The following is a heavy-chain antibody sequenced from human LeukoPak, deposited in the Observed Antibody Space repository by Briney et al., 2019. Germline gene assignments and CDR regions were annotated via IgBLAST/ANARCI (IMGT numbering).Heavy chain of an antibody. J-gene: IGHJ4*02. D-gene: IGHD1-26*01. CDR1: GFTFSSYA. Sequence: GGSLRLSCAASGFTFSSYAMSWVRQAPGKGLEWVSAMSGSGRSTYYADSVKGRFTISRDNSKNTVYLQMNSLRVEDTAEYYCAKDMGEDGSYFLDYWGQGSLVTVSS. CDR2: MSGSGRST. V-gene: IGHV3-23*01. CDR3: AKDMGEDGSYFLDY.